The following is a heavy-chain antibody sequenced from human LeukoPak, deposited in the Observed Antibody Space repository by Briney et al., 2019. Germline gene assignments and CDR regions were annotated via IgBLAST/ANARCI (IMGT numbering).Heavy chain of an antibody. Sequence: GGSLRLSCAASGVTVSSNYMSWVRQAPGKGLEWVSVLQSGGTTHYADSVKSRFTISRDISKNTLYLQMNSLRVEDTAVHYCARDLYYGSGGYYFDYWGQGTLVTVSS. D-gene: IGHD3-10*01. CDR2: LQSGGTT. V-gene: IGHV3-66*01. J-gene: IGHJ4*02. CDR1: GVTVSSNY. CDR3: ARDLYYGSGGYYFDY.